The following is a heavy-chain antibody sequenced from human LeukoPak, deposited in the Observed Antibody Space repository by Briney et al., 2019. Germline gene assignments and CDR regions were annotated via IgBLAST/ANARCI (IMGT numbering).Heavy chain of an antibody. CDR3: ATDLSVVGYCSSTSCPHDY. D-gene: IGHD2-2*01. V-gene: IGHV1-24*01. CDR1: GYTLTDLS. J-gene: IGHJ4*02. CDR2: FDPEDGET. Sequence: GASVNVSCKVSGYTLTDLSMHWVRQAPGKGLEWMGGFDPEDGETIYAQKFQGRVTMTEDTSTDTAYMELSSLRSEDTAVYYCATDLSVVGYCSSTSCPHDYWGQGTLVTVSS.